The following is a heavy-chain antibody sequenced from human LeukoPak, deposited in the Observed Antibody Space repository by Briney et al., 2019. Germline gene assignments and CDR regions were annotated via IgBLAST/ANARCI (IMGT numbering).Heavy chain of an antibody. D-gene: IGHD6-13*01. CDR1: GFTFSSYG. Sequence: GGSLRLSCAASGFTFSSYGMYWVRQAPGKGLEWVAVIWYDGSKKYYADSVTGRFTISRDNSKNTLYLQMNSLRAEGTAMYYCAKQYSTWYSGMFDYYMDVWGKGTTVTVSS. V-gene: IGHV3-33*06. CDR2: IWYDGSKK. CDR3: AKQYSTWYSGMFDYYMDV. J-gene: IGHJ6*03.